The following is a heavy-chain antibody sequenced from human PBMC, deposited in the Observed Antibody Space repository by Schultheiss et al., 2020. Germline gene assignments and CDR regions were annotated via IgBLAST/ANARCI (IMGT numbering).Heavy chain of an antibody. J-gene: IGHJ4*02. CDR1: GGSISSCGYY. Sequence: SETLSLTCTVSGGSISSCGYYWSWIRQHPGKGLEWIGYIYHSGSTYYNPSLKSRVTISVDTSKNQFSLKLSSVTAADTAVYYCARDPWQWLVQDDYWGQGTLVTLSS. V-gene: IGHV4-31*03. D-gene: IGHD6-19*01. CDR2: IYHSGST. CDR3: ARDPWQWLVQDDY.